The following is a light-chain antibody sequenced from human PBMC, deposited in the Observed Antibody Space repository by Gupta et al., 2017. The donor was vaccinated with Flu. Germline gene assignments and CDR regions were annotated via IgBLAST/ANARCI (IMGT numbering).Light chain of an antibody. V-gene: IGLV1-44*01. Sequence: QSVLPQPPSASGTPGQRVTISCAGSSSNIGSNTVNWYQQLPGAAPKLLIYTNNRWPSGVPERFSGSKSGTSASLAISGLQAEDEADYYCSAWDDSLNGYAFGTGTKVTVL. CDR2: TNN. J-gene: IGLJ1*01. CDR3: SAWDDSLNGYA. CDR1: SSNIGSNT.